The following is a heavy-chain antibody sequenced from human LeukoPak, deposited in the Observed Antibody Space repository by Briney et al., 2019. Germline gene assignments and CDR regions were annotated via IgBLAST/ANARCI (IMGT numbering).Heavy chain of an antibody. Sequence: ETLSLTCTVSGGSISSSNWWSWVRQAPGKGLECVAHMFPNGRQESCVDSVKGRFTVSRDNAKNSVFLQMNSLRVEDTAMYYCARWRWQQSEFDLWGQGTLVTVSS. J-gene: IGHJ4*02. CDR3: ARWRWQQSEFDL. D-gene: IGHD5-24*01. CDR2: MFPNGRQE. CDR1: GGSISSSNW. V-gene: IGHV3-7*01.